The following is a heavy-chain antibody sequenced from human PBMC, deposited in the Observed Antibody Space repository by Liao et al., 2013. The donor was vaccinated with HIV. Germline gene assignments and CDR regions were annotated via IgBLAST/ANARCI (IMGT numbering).Heavy chain of an antibody. Sequence: QVQLQESGPGLVKPSETLSLTCTVSGGYISNYYWSWIRQSAGKRLEWIGRVFTSGSTNYNPSLRSRVTMSVETSKNQVSLRLNSLTAADTAVYYCRGVLVPAARDHYDHYMDVWGKGDRPSPSP. D-gene: IGHD2-2*01. J-gene: IGHJ6*03. CDR1: GGYISNYY. V-gene: IGHV4-4*07. CDR2: VFTSGST. CDR3: RGVLVPAARDHYDHYMDV.